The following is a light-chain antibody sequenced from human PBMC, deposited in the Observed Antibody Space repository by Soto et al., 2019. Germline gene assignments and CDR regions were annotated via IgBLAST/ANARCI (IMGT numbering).Light chain of an antibody. V-gene: IGLV2-14*01. Sequence: QSALTQPASVSGSPGQSITISCTGTSSDVGGYNYVSWYQQEPGKAPKLMIYEVSNRPSGVSNRFSGSKSGNTASLTISGLQAEDEAAYYCSAYTSSTTLVFGGGTKLTVL. CDR1: SSDVGGYNY. CDR2: EVS. CDR3: SAYTSSTTLV. J-gene: IGLJ2*01.